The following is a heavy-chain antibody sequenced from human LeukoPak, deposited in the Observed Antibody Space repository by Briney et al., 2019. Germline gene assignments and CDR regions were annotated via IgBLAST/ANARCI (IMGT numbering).Heavy chain of an antibody. CDR2: ISWNSGSI. J-gene: IGHJ3*02. CDR3: AKDTRWLSAFDI. Sequence: GGSLRLSCAASGFTFDDYAMHWVRQAPGRGLEWVSGISWNSGSIGYADSVKGRFTISRDNAKNSLYLQMNSLRAEDTALYYCAKDTRWLSAFDIWGQGTMVTVSS. V-gene: IGHV3-9*01. CDR1: GFTFDDYA. D-gene: IGHD4-23*01.